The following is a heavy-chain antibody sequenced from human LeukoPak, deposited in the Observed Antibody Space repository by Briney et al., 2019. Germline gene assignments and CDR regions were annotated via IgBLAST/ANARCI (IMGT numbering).Heavy chain of an antibody. CDR2: IHYSGTT. V-gene: IGHV4-59*11. CDR1: GGSMNNHY. CDR3: ARDNGAYCGGDCWHAFDI. Sequence: PSETLSLTCTISGGSMNNHYWSWIRQPPGKGLEWIGYIHYSGTTNYNPSLKSRVTMSVDTSNNHFSLKLRSVTAADTAVYYCARDNGAYCGGDCWHAFDIWGQGTMVTVSS. D-gene: IGHD2-21*01. J-gene: IGHJ3*02.